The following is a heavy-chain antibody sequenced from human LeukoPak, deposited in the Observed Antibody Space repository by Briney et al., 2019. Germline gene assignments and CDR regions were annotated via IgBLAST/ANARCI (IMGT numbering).Heavy chain of an antibody. CDR2: IYYSGST. CDR1: GGSISSYY. J-gene: IGHJ5*02. CDR3: ARGVSLLRFGDVRWFDP. V-gene: IGHV4-59*01. Sequence: PSETLSLTCTVSGGSISSYYWSWIRQPPGKGLEWIGYIYYSGSTNYNPSLKSRVTISVDTSKNQFSLKLSSVTAADTAVYYCARGVSLLRFGDVRWFDPWGQGTLVTVSS. D-gene: IGHD3-10*01.